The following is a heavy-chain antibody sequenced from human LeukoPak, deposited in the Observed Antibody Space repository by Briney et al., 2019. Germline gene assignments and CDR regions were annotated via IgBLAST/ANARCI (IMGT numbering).Heavy chain of an antibody. D-gene: IGHD4-11*01. CDR3: ARAGYSNYYYYYGMDV. Sequence: GGSLRLSCAASEFIFNSHTMSWVRQAPGKGLEWVSVIYSGGSTYYADSVKGRFTISRDNSKNTLYLQMNSLRAEDTAVYYCARAGYSNYYYYYGMDVWGQGTTVTVSS. CDR1: EFIFNSHT. CDR2: IYSGGST. J-gene: IGHJ6*02. V-gene: IGHV3-53*01.